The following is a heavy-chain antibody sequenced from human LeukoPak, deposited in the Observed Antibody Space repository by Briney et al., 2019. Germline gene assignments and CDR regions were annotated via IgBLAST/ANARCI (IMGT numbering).Heavy chain of an antibody. V-gene: IGHV4-61*02. J-gene: IGHJ4*02. CDR1: GGSISSGSYC. Sequence: SETLSLTCTVSGGSISSGSYCGGWIRQPAGKGLEWIGRVYPGGSTNYNPSFKSRVTMSVDPSKNQFSLKLTSVTVADTATYYCVRQGTNSGYYLLDYWGQGHLVIVSS. CDR3: VRQGTNSGYYLLDY. CDR2: VYPGGST. D-gene: IGHD3-22*01.